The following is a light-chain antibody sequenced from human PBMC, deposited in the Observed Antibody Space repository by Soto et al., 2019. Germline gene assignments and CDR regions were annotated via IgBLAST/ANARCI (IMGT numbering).Light chain of an antibody. Sequence: QSVLNQPPSASGTPGQRVTISCSGSSSNIESNFVYWYQQFPGTAPRLLIYRNNQRPSGVPDRFSGSKSGTSASLAISALRSEDEADYYCTVWDDSLRGRLFGGGTKVTVL. CDR1: SSNIESNF. CDR2: RNN. CDR3: TVWDDSLRGRL. J-gene: IGLJ2*01. V-gene: IGLV1-47*01.